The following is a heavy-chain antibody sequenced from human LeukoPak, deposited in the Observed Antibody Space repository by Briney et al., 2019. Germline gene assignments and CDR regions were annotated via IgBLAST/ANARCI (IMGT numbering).Heavy chain of an antibody. Sequence: PGGSLRLSCAASGFTFSSYAMSWVRQAPGKGLEWVSAISGSGGSTYYADSVKGRFTISRANSKNPLYLQMNSLRAEDTAVYYWSKNVISSPACTVDFWGQGTLVPGSS. D-gene: IGHD2-8*01. CDR3: SKNVISSPACTVDF. V-gene: IGHV3-23*01. CDR1: GFTFSSYA. J-gene: IGHJ4*01. CDR2: ISGSGGST.